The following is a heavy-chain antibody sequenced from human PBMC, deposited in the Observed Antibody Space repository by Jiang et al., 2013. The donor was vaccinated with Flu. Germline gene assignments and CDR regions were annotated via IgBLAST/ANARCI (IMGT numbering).Heavy chain of an antibody. V-gene: IGHV3-30*02. Sequence: GGSLTLSCAASGFTFSYFAMFWVRQSPGKGPEWVASVRHDGSNKFYVDSVKGRFTISRDNSRNTLYLQMNSLRPEDTAVYYCATLRGSSFDTYLADFWGQGTLVTVSS. J-gene: IGHJ4*02. CDR1: GFTFSYFA. CDR3: ATLRGSSFDTYLADF. D-gene: IGHD3-3*02. CDR2: VRHDGSNK.